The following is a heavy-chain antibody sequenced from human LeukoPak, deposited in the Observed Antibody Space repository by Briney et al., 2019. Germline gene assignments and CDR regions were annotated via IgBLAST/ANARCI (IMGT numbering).Heavy chain of an antibody. D-gene: IGHD3-22*01. J-gene: IGHJ4*02. Sequence: GVSLRLSCAASGFTFSRYWMSWVRQVPRKGLEWVANIKQDGSEKYYVDSVKGRFTISRDNAKNSLYLQMNSLRAEDTAVYYCARDKGDYDTSGSLFVFGGQGTLVTVSS. CDR3: ARDKGDYDTSGSLFVF. CDR2: IKQDGSEK. V-gene: IGHV3-7*03. CDR1: GFTFSRYW.